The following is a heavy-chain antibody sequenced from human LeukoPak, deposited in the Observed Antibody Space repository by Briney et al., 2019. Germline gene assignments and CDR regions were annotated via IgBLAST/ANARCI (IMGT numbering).Heavy chain of an antibody. J-gene: IGHJ6*03. CDR3: ARASFAYGSYYYYMDV. CDR2: ISAQHGQT. D-gene: IGHD1-26*01. Sequence: ASVKVSCKTSGYSENFYGITWVRQVAGQGLEWMGWISAQHGQTEYAPNSQDRVTMTTDTYTNTAYMELRSLRSDDTAVYYCARASFAYGSYYYYMDVWGKGTTVTVSS. V-gene: IGHV1-18*01. CDR1: GYSENFYG.